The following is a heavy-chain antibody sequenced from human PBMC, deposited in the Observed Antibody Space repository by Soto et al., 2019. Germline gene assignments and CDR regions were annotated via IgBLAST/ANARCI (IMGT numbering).Heavy chain of an antibody. CDR3: ARTYDSSGLPARDAFDI. D-gene: IGHD3-22*01. CDR1: GGTFSSYA. V-gene: IGHV1-69*01. Sequence: QVQLVQSGAEVKKPGSSVKVSCKASGGTFSSYAISWVRQAPGQGLEWMGGIIPIFGTANYAQKFQGRVTITADESTSTAYMELSSLRSEDTAVYYCARTYDSSGLPARDAFDIWGQGTMVTVSS. CDR2: IIPIFGTA. J-gene: IGHJ3*02.